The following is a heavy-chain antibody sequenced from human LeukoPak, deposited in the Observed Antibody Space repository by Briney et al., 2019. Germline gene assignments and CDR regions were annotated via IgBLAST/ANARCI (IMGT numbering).Heavy chain of an antibody. CDR2: IYYSGST. J-gene: IGHJ6*02. V-gene: IGHV4-59*01. Sequence: SETLSLTCTVSGDSISSYYWSWIRQPPGKGLEWIAYIYYSGSTNYNPSLKSRVNISIDTSKNQFSLKLSSVTAADTAVYYCARTDLRIRGALNYYYYGMDVWGQGTTVTVSS. D-gene: IGHD3-10*01. CDR3: ARTDLRIRGALNYYYYGMDV. CDR1: GDSISSYY.